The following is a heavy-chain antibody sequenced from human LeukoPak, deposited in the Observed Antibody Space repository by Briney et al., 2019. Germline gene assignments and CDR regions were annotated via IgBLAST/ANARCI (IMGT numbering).Heavy chain of an antibody. V-gene: IGHV3-7*05. CDR3: ARDRVTMVRGVNYYFDY. J-gene: IGHJ4*02. CDR1: GFTFSSYW. CDR2: IKQDGSEK. D-gene: IGHD3-10*01. Sequence: PGGSLRLSCAASGFTFSSYWMSWVRQAPGKGLEWVANIKQDGSEKYYVDSVKGRFTISRDNAKNSLYLQMNSLRAEDTAVYYCARDRVTMVRGVNYYFDYWGQGTLVTVS.